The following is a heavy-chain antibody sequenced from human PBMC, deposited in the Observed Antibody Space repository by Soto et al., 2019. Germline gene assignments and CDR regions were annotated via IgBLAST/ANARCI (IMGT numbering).Heavy chain of an antibody. CDR2: IYSGGST. CDR3: ARDGPLYYYGMDV. V-gene: IGHV3-66*01. Sequence: PGGSLRLACAASGFTVSSNYMSWVRQAPGKGLEWVSVIYSGGSTYYADSVKGRFTISRDNSKNTLYLQMNSLRAEDTAVYYCARDGPLYYYGMDVWGQGTTVTVS. J-gene: IGHJ6*02. CDR1: GFTVSSNY.